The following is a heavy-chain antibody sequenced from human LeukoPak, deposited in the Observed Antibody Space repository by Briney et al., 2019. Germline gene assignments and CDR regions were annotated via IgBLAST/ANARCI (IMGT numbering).Heavy chain of an antibody. Sequence: ASVKVSCKASGYTFTSYYMHWVRQAPGQGLEWMGIINPSGGSTSYAQKFQGRVTMARDTSTSTVYMELSSLRSEDTAVYYCARANGKDHYFDYWGQGTLVTVSS. CDR2: INPSGGST. J-gene: IGHJ4*02. CDR3: ARANGKDHYFDY. V-gene: IGHV1-46*01. CDR1: GYTFTSYY.